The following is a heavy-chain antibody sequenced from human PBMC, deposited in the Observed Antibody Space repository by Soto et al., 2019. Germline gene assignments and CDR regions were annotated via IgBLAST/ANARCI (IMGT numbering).Heavy chain of an antibody. CDR3: AREIVDSSSWYDAYGMDV. Sequence: SVKVSCKASGGTFSSYAISWVRQAPGQGLEWMGGIIPIFGTANYAQKFQGRVTITADESTSTAYMELSSLRSEDTAVYYCAREIVDSSSWYDAYGMDVWGQGXTVTV. V-gene: IGHV1-69*13. J-gene: IGHJ6*02. CDR2: IIPIFGTA. CDR1: GGTFSSYA. D-gene: IGHD6-13*01.